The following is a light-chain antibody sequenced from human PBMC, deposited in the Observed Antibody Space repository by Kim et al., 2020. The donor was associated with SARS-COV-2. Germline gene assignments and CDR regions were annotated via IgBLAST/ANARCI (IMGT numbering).Light chain of an antibody. J-gene: IGLJ2*01. Sequence: QPVLTQPPSASASLGASVTLTCTLSSGYSNQKVAWYQQRPGKGPRFLMRVGSGGILGSKGEGVPDRFSALGSGLNRYQTINNIQEEDESEYHCGTDHGTANNVVYVVFGGGTQLTVL. CDR3: GTDHGTANNVVYVV. CDR1: SGYSNQK. V-gene: IGLV9-49*03. CDR2: VGSGGILG.